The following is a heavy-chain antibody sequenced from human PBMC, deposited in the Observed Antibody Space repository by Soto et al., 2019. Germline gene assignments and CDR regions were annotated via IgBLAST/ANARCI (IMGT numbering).Heavy chain of an antibody. J-gene: IGHJ5*01. CDR1: GCSISSYY. V-gene: IGHV4-59*01. Sequence: SEPLSLTCTVSGCSISSYYWSWIRQPPGKGLEWIGYIYYSGSTNHNPSPQSRVTKSVATSKTQYPQTLSKFTAADTAVYYCARETFIAAAAGYNWFGYWGQGTLVTVSS. CDR2: IYYSGST. CDR3: ARETFIAAAAGYNWFGY. D-gene: IGHD6-13*01.